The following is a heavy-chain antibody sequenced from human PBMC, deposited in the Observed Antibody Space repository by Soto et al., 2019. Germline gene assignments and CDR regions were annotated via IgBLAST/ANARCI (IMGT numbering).Heavy chain of an antibody. CDR3: SRAGILTTPYYFDY. V-gene: IGHV4-39*07. Sequence: PSETLSLTCSVSGGSINSASYSWGWVRQPPGKGLEWIGEINHSGSTNYNPSLKSRVTISVDTSKNQFSLKLTSVTAADTAVYYCSRAGILTTPYYFDYWGQGTLVTVSS. CDR1: GGSINSASYS. CDR2: INHSGST. J-gene: IGHJ4*01. D-gene: IGHD2-21*01.